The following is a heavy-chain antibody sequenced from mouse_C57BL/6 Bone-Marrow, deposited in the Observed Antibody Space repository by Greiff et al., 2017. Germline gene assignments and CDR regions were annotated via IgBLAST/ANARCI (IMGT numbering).Heavy chain of an antibody. V-gene: IGHV1-64*01. D-gene: IGHD1-1*01. Sequence: VQLQQPGAELVKPGASVKLSCKASGYTFTSYWMHWVKQRPGQGLEWIGMIHPNSGSTNYNEKFKSKATLTVDKSSSTAYMQLSSLTSEDSAVYYCAAGSSYVAWFADWGQGTLVTVSA. J-gene: IGHJ3*01. CDR1: GYTFTSYW. CDR3: AAGSSYVAWFAD. CDR2: IHPNSGST.